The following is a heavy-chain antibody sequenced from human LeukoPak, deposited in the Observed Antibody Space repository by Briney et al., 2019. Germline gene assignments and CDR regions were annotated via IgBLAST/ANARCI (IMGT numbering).Heavy chain of an antibody. CDR1: GGSISSGGYY. V-gene: IGHV4-30-2*01. Sequence: PSQTLSLTCTVSGGSISSGGYYWSWIRQPPGKGLEWIGYIYHSGSTYYNPSLKSRVTISVDRSKNQFSLKLSSVTAADTAVYYCARGYCSSTSCYPALWGQGTLVTVSS. CDR2: IYHSGST. J-gene: IGHJ4*02. D-gene: IGHD2-2*01. CDR3: ARGYCSSTSCYPAL.